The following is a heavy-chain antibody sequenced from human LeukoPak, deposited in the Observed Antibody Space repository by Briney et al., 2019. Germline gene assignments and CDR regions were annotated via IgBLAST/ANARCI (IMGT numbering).Heavy chain of an antibody. J-gene: IGHJ5*02. Sequence: GESLKISCKGSGYSFTSYWIGWVRQMPGKGLEWMGIINPSDSDTRYSPSFQGQVTISADKSISTAYLQWSSLKASDTAMYYCARGYCSGGSCYWFDPWGQGTLVTVSS. CDR1: GYSFTSYW. D-gene: IGHD2-15*01. CDR2: INPSDSDT. V-gene: IGHV5-51*01. CDR3: ARGYCSGGSCYWFDP.